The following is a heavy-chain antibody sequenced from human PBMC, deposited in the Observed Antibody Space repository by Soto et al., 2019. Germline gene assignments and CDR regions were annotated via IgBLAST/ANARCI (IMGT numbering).Heavy chain of an antibody. CDR2: IYSGGSS. CDR3: ARVLWDAFDI. J-gene: IGHJ3*02. Sequence: GGSLRLSCAASGFTVSSNYMSWVRQAPGKGLEWVSVIYSGGSSYYADSVKGRFTISRHNSKNTLYLQMNSLRAEDTAVYYCARVLWDAFDIWGQGTMVTVSS. CDR1: GFTVSSNY. V-gene: IGHV3-53*04. D-gene: IGHD3-16*01.